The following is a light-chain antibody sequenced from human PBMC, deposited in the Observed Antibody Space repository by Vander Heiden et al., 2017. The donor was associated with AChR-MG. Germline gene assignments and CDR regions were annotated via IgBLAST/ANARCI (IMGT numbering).Light chain of an antibody. CDR1: QSVSSY. CDR2: DAS. J-gene: IGKJ3*01. V-gene: IGKV3-11*01. Sequence: EIVLTQSPATLSLSPGERATLSCRASQSVSSYLAWYQQKPGQAPRLLIYDASNRATGIPARFSGSGSGTDFTLTISSLEPEDFAVYYCQQLSNGPPRFTFGPGTKVDIK. CDR3: QQLSNGPPRFT.